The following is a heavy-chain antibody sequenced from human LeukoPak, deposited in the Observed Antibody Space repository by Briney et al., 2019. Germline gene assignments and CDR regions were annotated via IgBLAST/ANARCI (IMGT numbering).Heavy chain of an antibody. Sequence: RASETLSLTCTVSGGSISSSRYWWGWIRQPPGKGLEWIGTIYYSGSPYYHPSLKNRVTMSVDTSKNQFSLKVTSVTAADTAVYRCARAPSGDYGDYWGQGALVTVSS. CDR3: ARAPSGDYGDY. D-gene: IGHD4-17*01. V-gene: IGHV4-39*01. CDR1: GGSISSSRYW. CDR2: IYYSGSP. J-gene: IGHJ4*02.